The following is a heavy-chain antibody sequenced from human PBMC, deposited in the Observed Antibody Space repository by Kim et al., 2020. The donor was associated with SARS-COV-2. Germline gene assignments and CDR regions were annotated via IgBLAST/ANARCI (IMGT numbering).Heavy chain of an antibody. J-gene: IGHJ6*02. CDR2: INVANGNT. CDR3: VRDPDPYCRSNSCIYGMDV. V-gene: IGHV1-3*01. CDR1: GYTFTNSG. D-gene: IGHD2-2*01. Sequence: ASVKVSCKASGYTFTNSGMHWVRQAPGQGLEWMGWINVANGNTKFSQKFQGRVTITRDTSATTVHMELSSLRSEDRAVYYRVRDPDPYCRSNSCIYGMDVWGQGTTVTVSS.